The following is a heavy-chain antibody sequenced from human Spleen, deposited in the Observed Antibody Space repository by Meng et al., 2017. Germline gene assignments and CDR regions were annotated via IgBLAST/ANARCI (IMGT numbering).Heavy chain of an antibody. CDR1: GDSVSNKTAA. V-gene: IGHV6-1*01. J-gene: IGHJ4*02. Sequence: SETLSLTCAISGDSVSNKTAAWNWIRQSPSRGLEWLGRTYYRSKWYHDYAVSVKSRISINPDTSKNQFSLQLNSVTPEDTAVYYCARATALVTIYFDYWGQGTLVTVSS. D-gene: IGHD5-18*01. CDR3: ARATALVTIYFDY. CDR2: TYYRSKWYH.